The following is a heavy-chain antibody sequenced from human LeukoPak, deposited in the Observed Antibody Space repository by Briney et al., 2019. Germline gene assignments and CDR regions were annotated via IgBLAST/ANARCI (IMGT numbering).Heavy chain of an antibody. CDR1: GGSISSGGYY. D-gene: IGHD1-1*01. J-gene: IGHJ6*02. V-gene: IGHV4-31*03. Sequence: SETLSLTCTVSGGSISSGGYYWSWIRQYPGKGLEWIGYIYYSGGTFYNPSLKSRVTISVDTSKNQFSLKLSSVTAADTAVYYCARVGGTNYYYYGMDVWGQGTTVTVSS. CDR3: ARVGGTNYYYYGMDV. CDR2: IYYSGGT.